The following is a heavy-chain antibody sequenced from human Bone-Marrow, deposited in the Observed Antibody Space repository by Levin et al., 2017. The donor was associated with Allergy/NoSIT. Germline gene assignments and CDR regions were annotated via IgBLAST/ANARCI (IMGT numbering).Heavy chain of an antibody. J-gene: IGHJ3*02. V-gene: IGHV4-39*01. CDR1: GGSISSSSYY. CDR3: ARPDYGDYGGVIAFDI. CDR2: IYYSGST. D-gene: IGHD4-17*01. Sequence: GSLRLSCTVSGGSISSSSYYWGWIRQPPGKGLEWIGSIYYSGSTYYNPSLKSRVTISVDTSKNQFSLKLSSVTAADTAVYYCARPDYGDYGGVIAFDIWGQGTMVTVSS.